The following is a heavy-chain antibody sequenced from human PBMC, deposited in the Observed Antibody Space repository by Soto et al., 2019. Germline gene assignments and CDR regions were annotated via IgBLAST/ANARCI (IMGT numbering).Heavy chain of an antibody. CDR3: ATRPLLPGAP. J-gene: IGHJ3*01. D-gene: IGHD3-22*01. Sequence: EVQLVESGGGLIQPGGSLRLSCAASGFTFSSNDMNWVRQAPGKGLEWVSLIYSGGSTYYADSVKGRFTISRDNSKNTVYLQMSSLRAEDTAVYYCATRPLLPGAPWGQRTMVTVSS. CDR1: GFTFSSND. CDR2: IYSGGST. V-gene: IGHV3-53*01.